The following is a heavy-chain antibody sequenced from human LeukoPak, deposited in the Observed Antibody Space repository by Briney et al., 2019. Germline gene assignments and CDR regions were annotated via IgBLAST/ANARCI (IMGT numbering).Heavy chain of an antibody. CDR3: ARNLWFGAYYYMDV. D-gene: IGHD3-10*01. CDR2: ISSSGST. V-gene: IGHV4-61*02. Sequence: SETLSLTCTVSGDSISSGDYYWSWIRQPAGKGLEWIGRISSSGSTNYNPSLKSRLTISVDTSKNQFSLKLSSVTAADTAVYYCARNLWFGAYYYMDVWGKGTTVTISS. J-gene: IGHJ6*03. CDR1: GDSISSGDYY.